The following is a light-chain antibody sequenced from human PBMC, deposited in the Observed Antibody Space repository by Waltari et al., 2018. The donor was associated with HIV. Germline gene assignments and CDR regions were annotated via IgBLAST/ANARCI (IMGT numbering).Light chain of an antibody. CDR3: QARHNWPPLFT. Sequence: EIVLTQSPGTLSLSPGEGATLSCRASQSVTTYLAWYQQKPGQPPRLLIFDASNRATGIPARFSGSGSGTDFTLTISSLEPEEFAIYYCQARHNWPPLFTFGPGTKVDMK. CDR2: DAS. J-gene: IGKJ3*01. CDR1: QSVTTY. V-gene: IGKV3-11*01.